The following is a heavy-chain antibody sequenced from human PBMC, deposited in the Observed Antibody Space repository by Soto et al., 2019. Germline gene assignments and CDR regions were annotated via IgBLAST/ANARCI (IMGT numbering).Heavy chain of an antibody. CDR3: AKRDYYDSATFSPLFES. Sequence: GGSLRLSCVASGFTFSSHTMHWVRQAPGKGLEWVTFIYPDGNGKYYTDSVKGRFTTSRDNSKKTLFLQMNSLRTEDTAIYHCAKRDYYDSATFSPLFESWGQGVLVTVSS. V-gene: IGHV3-30-3*02. CDR1: GFTFSSHT. CDR2: IYPDGNGK. J-gene: IGHJ4*02. D-gene: IGHD3-22*01.